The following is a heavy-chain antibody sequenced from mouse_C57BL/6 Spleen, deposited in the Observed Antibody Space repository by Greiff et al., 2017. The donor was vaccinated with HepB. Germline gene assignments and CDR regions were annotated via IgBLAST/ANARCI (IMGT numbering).Heavy chain of an antibody. V-gene: IGHV14-2*01. D-gene: IGHD4-1*01. Sequence: EVQLQQSGAELVKPGASVKLSCTASGFNIKDYYMHWVKQRTEQGLEWIGRIDPEDGETKYAPKFPGKATITADTSSNTAYLPLSSLTSEDTAVYYCARAGTRGVDYWGQGTTLTVSS. J-gene: IGHJ2*01. CDR1: GFNIKDYY. CDR3: ARAGTRGVDY. CDR2: IDPEDGET.